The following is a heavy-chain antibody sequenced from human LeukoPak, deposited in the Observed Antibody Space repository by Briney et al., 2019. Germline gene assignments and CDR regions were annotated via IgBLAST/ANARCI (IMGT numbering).Heavy chain of an antibody. J-gene: IGHJ5*02. CDR1: GYTFTSYY. CDR2: INPSGGST. D-gene: IGHD6-19*01. Sequence: ASVKVSCKASGYTFTSYYMHWVRQAPGQGLEWMGIINPSGGSTSYAQKFQGRVTMTRDTSTSTVYMELSSLRSEDTAVYYCARDRRYSSGWYYWFDPWGQGTLVTVSS. V-gene: IGHV1-46*01. CDR3: ARDRRYSSGWYYWFDP.